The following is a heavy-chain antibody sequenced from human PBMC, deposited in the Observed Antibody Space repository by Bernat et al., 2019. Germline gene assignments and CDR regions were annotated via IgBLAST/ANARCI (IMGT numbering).Heavy chain of an antibody. CDR3: ARLRTDYSLSAAFDM. J-gene: IGHJ3*02. D-gene: IGHD3-9*01. Sequence: QVQLQESGPGLVKPSETLSLTCTVSGGSISSYYWSWVRQPPGKGLEWIGYIYYSGSTYYSGSTKYNPSPKSRVTISVDTSKNQFSLKLISVTADDTAVYYCARLRTDYSLSAAFDMWGQGTMVTVSS. CDR1: GGSISSYY. V-gene: IGHV4-59*08. CDR2: IYYSGSTYYSGST.